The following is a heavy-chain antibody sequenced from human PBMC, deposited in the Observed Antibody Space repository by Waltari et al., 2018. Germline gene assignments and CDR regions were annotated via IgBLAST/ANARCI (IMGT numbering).Heavy chain of an antibody. J-gene: IGHJ4*02. CDR2: MSGSGGTT. CDR3: AKSCSTSCYTCQLCY. V-gene: IGHV3-23*01. Sequence: EVQLLESGGGLVQPGGSLRLSGAAVGFTFRHYALTWLRPGAGKGLVWVSAMSGSGGTTYYADSVKGRFTISRDNSKNTLYLQMNSLRAEDTAVYYCAKSCSTSCYTCQLCYWGQGTLVTVSS. CDR1: GFTFRHYA. D-gene: IGHD2-2*02.